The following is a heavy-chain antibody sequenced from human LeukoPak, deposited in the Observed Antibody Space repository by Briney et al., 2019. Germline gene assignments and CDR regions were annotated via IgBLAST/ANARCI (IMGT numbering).Heavy chain of an antibody. Sequence: ASVKVSCNASGYTFTGYYMHWVRQAPGQGLEWMGWINPNSGGTNYAQKFQGRVTMTRDTSISTAYMELSRLRSDDTAVYYCARVQGGYSYGPRAFDIWGQGTMVTVSS. V-gene: IGHV1-2*02. CDR2: INPNSGGT. CDR3: ARVQGGYSYGPRAFDI. CDR1: GYTFTGYY. J-gene: IGHJ3*02. D-gene: IGHD5-18*01.